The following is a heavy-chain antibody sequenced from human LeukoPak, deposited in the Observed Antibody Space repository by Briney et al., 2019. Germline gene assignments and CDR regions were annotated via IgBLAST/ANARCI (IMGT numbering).Heavy chain of an antibody. J-gene: IGHJ4*02. CDR1: GYTFTSYG. CDR3: ARGFSGYDLPDWIYFDY. Sequence: ASVKVSCKASGYTFTSYGISWVRQAPGQGLEWVGWISAYNGNTNYAQKLQGRVTMTTDTSTSTAYMELRSLRSDDTAVYYCARGFSGYDLPDWIYFDYWGQGTLVTVSS. V-gene: IGHV1-18*01. D-gene: IGHD5-12*01. CDR2: ISAYNGNT.